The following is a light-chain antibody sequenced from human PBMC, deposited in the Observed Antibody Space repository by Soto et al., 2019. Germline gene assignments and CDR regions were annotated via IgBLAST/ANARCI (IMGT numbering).Light chain of an antibody. CDR2: DAS. V-gene: IGKV1-5*01. CDR3: QQYHSYWT. Sequence: DFQMTQSPSTLSASVGDRVTITCRASQNIRSRLAWFQQKPGKAPKLLIYDASSLESGVQQRFSGSGSGTEFTLPIRSLQTDDFSTYYCQQYHSYWTFGQGTKVE. CDR1: QNIRSR. J-gene: IGKJ1*01.